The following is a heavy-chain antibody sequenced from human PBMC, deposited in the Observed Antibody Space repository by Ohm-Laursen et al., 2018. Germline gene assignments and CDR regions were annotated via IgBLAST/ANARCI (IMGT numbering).Heavy chain of an antibody. CDR1: GFTFRNYA. D-gene: IGHD4-17*01. CDR3: AKDATVTRTWYYFDY. V-gene: IGHV3-23*01. J-gene: IGHJ4*02. Sequence: GSLRLSCTASGFTFRNYAMTWVRQAPGKGLEWVSSVSGSGDTTYYADSVKGRFTISRDNSKNTVYLQMNSLRAEDTAVYYCAKDATVTRTWYYFDYWGQGGLVTVSS. CDR2: VSGSGDTT.